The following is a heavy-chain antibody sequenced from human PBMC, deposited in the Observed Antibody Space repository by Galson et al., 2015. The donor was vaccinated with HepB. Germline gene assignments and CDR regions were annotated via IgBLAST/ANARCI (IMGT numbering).Heavy chain of an antibody. J-gene: IGHJ4*02. CDR1: GFTFSSYS. D-gene: IGHD2-15*01. CDR2: ISSSSSYI. Sequence: SLRLSCAASGFTFSSYSMNWVRQAPGKGLEWVSSISSSSSYIYYADSVKGRFTISRDNAKNSLHLQMNSLRAEDTAVYYCARTDIVVVVAALHLFDYWGQGTLVTVSS. CDR3: ARTDIVVVVAALHLFDY. V-gene: IGHV3-21*01.